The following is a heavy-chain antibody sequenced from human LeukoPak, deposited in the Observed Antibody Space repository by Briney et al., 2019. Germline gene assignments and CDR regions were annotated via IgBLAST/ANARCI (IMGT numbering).Heavy chain of an antibody. CDR3: ARGPAAQTEYFQH. Sequence: GGSLRLSCAASGFTFSSYSMNWVRQAPGKGLEWVSALSGSGGSTYYADSVKGRFTISRDNSKNTLYLQMNSLGAEDTAMYYCARGPAAQTEYFQHWGQGTLVTVSS. V-gene: IGHV3-23*01. D-gene: IGHD2-2*01. CDR1: GFTFSSYS. J-gene: IGHJ1*01. CDR2: LSGSGGST.